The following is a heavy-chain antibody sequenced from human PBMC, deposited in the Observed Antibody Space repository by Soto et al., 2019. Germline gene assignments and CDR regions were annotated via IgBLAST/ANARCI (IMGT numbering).Heavy chain of an antibody. D-gene: IGHD6-19*01. CDR1: GFSFSSYA. V-gene: IGHV3-30*04. J-gene: IGHJ5*02. CDR2: ISTDGMNK. Sequence: QVRLVASGGGVVQPGRSLRLSCTASGFSFSSYAMYWFRQPPGKGLEWVAVISTDGMNKNYADSVKGRVTVSRDNANYSLDLQLNSLRGEDTAMYYCARDMYSSDYFVKWFEPWGQGTLVTVSS. CDR3: ARDMYSSDYFVKWFEP.